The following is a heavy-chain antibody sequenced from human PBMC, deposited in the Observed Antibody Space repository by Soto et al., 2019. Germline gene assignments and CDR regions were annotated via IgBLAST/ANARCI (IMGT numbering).Heavy chain of an antibody. V-gene: IGHV3-30*18. CDR1: GFTFSSYG. CDR2: ISYDGSNK. CDR3: AKDAIAVAGPYYYGMDV. J-gene: IGHJ6*02. Sequence: TGGSLRLSCAASGFTFSSYGMHWVRQAPGKGLEWVAVISYDGSNKYYADSVKGRFTISRDNSKNTLYLQMNSLRAEDTAVYYCAKDAIAVAGPYYYGMDVWGQGTTVTVSS. D-gene: IGHD6-19*01.